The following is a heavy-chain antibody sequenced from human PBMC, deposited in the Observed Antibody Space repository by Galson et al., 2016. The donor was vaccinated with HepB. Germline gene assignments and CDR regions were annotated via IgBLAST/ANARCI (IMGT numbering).Heavy chain of an antibody. CDR1: GFGFSDFA. V-gene: IGHV3-33*01. D-gene: IGHD3/OR15-3a*01. J-gene: IGHJ4*02. CDR3: ARWTREFDF. Sequence: SLRLSCAASGFGFSDFAMHWVRQAPGKGLEWLALVSYDGKNEVYRDSVKGRFSISRGNPTNTLYLQLSSLRAEDTAIYYCARWTREFDFWGQGTLVTVSS. CDR2: VSYDGKNE.